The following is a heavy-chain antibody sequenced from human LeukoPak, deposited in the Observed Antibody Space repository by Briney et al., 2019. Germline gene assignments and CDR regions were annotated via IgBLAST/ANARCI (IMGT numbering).Heavy chain of an antibody. D-gene: IGHD1-7*01. V-gene: IGHV3-30*10. CDR3: ARDKGTSWNSQNDPFDM. J-gene: IGHJ3*02. CDR1: GFTFSSYI. CDR2: ISYDGSNA. Sequence: PGGSLRLSCAASGFTFSSYIMHWVRQAPGKGLEWVAVISYDGSNAYYRDSVRGRFTISRDNSENTLFLQMNSLRGEDTAVYYCARDKGTSWNSQNDPFDMWGQGTLVTVSS.